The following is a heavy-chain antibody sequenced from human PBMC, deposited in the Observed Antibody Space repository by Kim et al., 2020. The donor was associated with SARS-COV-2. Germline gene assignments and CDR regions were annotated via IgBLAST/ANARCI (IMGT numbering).Heavy chain of an antibody. CDR3: TTRRH. J-gene: IGHJ4*02. Sequence: GGSLRLSCAASGFSFDNAWLNWVRQAPGKGLEWVGHSKSKPDGGTIDYATPVKGRFTISRDDSKQFLYLDMNSPKTEDTGMYSCTTRRHWGQGTLGTVSS. CDR1: GFSFDNAW. CDR2: SKSKPDGGTI. V-gene: IGHV3-15*01.